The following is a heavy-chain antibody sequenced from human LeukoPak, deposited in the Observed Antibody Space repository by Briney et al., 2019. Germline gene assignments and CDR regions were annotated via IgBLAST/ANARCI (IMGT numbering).Heavy chain of an antibody. J-gene: IGHJ4*02. CDR2: IGDSGDKS. CDR3: AKGRALWTYDFDS. CDR1: GFTFSRYA. D-gene: IGHD3/OR15-3a*01. Sequence: GGSLRLSCAASGFTFSRYAMTWVRRAPGKGLEWVSTIGDSGDKSYYPDSVKGRFTISRDLSKDTLFPEMHNLRAEDTAVYYCAKGRALWTYDFDSWGQGTLVTVSS. V-gene: IGHV3-23*01.